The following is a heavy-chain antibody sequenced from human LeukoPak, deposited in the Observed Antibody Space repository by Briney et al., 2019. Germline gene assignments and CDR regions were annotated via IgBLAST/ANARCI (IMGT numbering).Heavy chain of an antibody. CDR3: AKHMGDSEYYGLDV. CDR1: GFTLSSYA. CDR2: LSGSGGST. D-gene: IGHD3-16*01. J-gene: IGHJ6*02. V-gene: IGHV3-23*01. Sequence: GGSLRLSCASSGFTLSSYAMSWVRQAPGKGLEWVSSLSGSGGSTYYADSVQGRFTISRDTSKTTLYLQMNSLRAEDTAVYYCAKHMGDSEYYGLDVWGQGTTVSVSS.